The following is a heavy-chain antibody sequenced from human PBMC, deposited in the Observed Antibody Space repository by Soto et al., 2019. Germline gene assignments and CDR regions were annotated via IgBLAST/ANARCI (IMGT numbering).Heavy chain of an antibody. CDR1: GGTFSSYT. Sequence: SVKVSCKASGGTFSSYTISWVRQAPGQGLEWMGRIIPILGIANYAQKFQGRVTITADKSTSTAYMELSSLRSEDTAVYYCARDRGDGYNYFFDYCGQGTLVTVSS. CDR2: IIPILGIA. J-gene: IGHJ4*02. D-gene: IGHD5-12*01. CDR3: ARDRGDGYNYFFDY. V-gene: IGHV1-69*04.